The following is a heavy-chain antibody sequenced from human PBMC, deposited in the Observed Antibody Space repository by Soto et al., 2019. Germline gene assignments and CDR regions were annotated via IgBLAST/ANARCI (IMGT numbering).Heavy chain of an antibody. J-gene: IGHJ6*02. CDR3: ARGGRFGELSYYYYGMDV. CDR1: GGSLSGYF. Sequence: SGSLSLSCAYCGGSLSGYFWSVILKTTGKGLEWIGEINHSGSTNYNPSLKSRVTISVDTSKNQFSLKLSSVTAADTAVYYCARGGRFGELSYYYYGMDVWGQGTTVTVSS. V-gene: IGHV4-34*01. CDR2: INHSGST. D-gene: IGHD3-10*01.